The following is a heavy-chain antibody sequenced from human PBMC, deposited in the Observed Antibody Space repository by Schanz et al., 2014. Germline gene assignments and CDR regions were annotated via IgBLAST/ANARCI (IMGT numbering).Heavy chain of an antibody. Sequence: EVQLLESGGGLVQPGGSLRLSCAASGFTFSAYAMTWVRQIPGKGLEWVSYVSRSTPDIYYADSVKGRFTMSRDNAKNSLFLQMNSLRAEDTAVYYCLAPDYGMDVWGQGTTVTVSS. CDR2: VSRSTPDI. V-gene: IGHV3-48*01. J-gene: IGHJ6*02. CDR1: GFTFSAYA. CDR3: LAPDYGMDV.